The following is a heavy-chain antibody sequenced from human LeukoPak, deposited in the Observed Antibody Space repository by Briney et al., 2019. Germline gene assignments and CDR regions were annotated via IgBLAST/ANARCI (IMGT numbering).Heavy chain of an antibody. V-gene: IGHV3-33*01. CDR3: ARDLEDSSPFGAFDM. Sequence: GGSLRLSYAASGFTFSNYGMHWVRQVPGKGLEWVAAIWFDGIRKYYADSVKGRLTISRDNSKNTLYLQMNSLRAEDTAVYYCARDLEDSSPFGAFDMWGQGTMVTVSS. D-gene: IGHD3-22*01. CDR1: GFTFSNYG. CDR2: IWFDGIRK. J-gene: IGHJ3*02.